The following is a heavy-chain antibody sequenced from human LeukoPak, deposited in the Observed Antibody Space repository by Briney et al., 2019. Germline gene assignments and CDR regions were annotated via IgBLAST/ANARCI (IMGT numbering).Heavy chain of an antibody. Sequence: SPTLSLTFAISGDSVSSNSAGWKWIRQSPARGLGWLGRTYYRHKWYNHYSVSVKSRLTFNPHTSKNQFSLQLNSVTPEDTAVYYCARGGESSRFLEWLFDYWGQGTLVTVSS. D-gene: IGHD3-3*01. CDR1: GDSVSSNSAG. CDR2: TYYRHKWYN. CDR3: ARGGESSRFLEWLFDY. J-gene: IGHJ4*02. V-gene: IGHV6-1*01.